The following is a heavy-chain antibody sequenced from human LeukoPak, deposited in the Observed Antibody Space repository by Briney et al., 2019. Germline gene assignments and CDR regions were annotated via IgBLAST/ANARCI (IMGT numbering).Heavy chain of an antibody. CDR3: AKDRQYSGSYYDY. D-gene: IGHD1-26*01. CDR1: GGSISSSSYY. Sequence: SETLSLTCTVSGGSISSSSYYWAWIRQPPGKGLEWIGSIHYSGSTYYNPSLQSRVTISIDTSKNQFSLKLRFVTAADTAVYYCAKDRQYSGSYYDYWGQGTLVTVSS. V-gene: IGHV4-39*07. J-gene: IGHJ4*02. CDR2: IHYSGST.